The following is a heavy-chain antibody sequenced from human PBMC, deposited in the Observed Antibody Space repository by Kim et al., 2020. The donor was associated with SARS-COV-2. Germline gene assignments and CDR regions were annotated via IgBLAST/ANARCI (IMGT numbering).Heavy chain of an antibody. CDR1: GFTFSSYA. D-gene: IGHD5-18*01. CDR3: AKEKDGYSVFDY. J-gene: IGHJ4*02. V-gene: IGHV3-33*06. CDR2: IWYDGSNK. Sequence: GGSLRLSCAASGFTFSSYAMHWVRQAPGKGLEWVAVIWYDGSNKYYADSVKGRFTISRDNSKNTLYLQMNSLRAEDTAVYYCAKEKDGYSVFDYWGQGTLVTVSS.